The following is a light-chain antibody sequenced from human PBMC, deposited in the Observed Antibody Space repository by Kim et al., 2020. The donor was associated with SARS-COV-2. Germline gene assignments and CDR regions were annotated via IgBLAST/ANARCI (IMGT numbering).Light chain of an antibody. V-gene: IGKV3-15*01. CDR1: QNVRVD. CDR3: QQYNRGVT. J-gene: IGKJ4*01. CDR2: AAS. Sequence: SVSPGERATLSCGASQNVRVDLAWYQQKPGQPPRLLIYAASTRATGIPARFSGSGSGTDFTLTIYSLQSEDFALYYCQQYNRGVTFGGGTKVDIK.